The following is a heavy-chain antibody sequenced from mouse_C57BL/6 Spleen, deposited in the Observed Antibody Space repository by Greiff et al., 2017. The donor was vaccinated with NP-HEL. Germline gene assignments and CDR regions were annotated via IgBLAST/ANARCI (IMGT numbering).Heavy chain of an antibody. J-gene: IGHJ3*01. CDR1: GFTFSSYT. D-gene: IGHD2-5*01. CDR3: ARQGFSNSWFAY. CDR2: ISGGGGNT. V-gene: IGHV5-9*01. Sequence: EVQLQESGGGLVKPGGSLKLSCAASGFTFSSYTMSWVRQTPEKRLEWVATISGGGGNTYYPDSVKGRFTISRDNAKNTLYMQMSSLVSEETALYYCARQGFSNSWFAYWGQGTLVTVSA.